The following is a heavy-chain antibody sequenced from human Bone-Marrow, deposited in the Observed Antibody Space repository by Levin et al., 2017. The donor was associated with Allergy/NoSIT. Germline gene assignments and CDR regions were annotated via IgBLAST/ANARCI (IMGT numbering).Heavy chain of an antibody. V-gene: IGHV3-11*06. Sequence: GESLKISCAASGFTFSDYYMSWIRQAPGKGLEWVSYISSSSSYTNYADSVKGRFTISRDNAKNSLYLQMNSLRAEDTAVYYCARDRCTGGVCHIGAGGGYWGQGTLVTVSS. CDR2: ISSSSSYT. J-gene: IGHJ4*02. D-gene: IGHD2-8*02. CDR3: ARDRCTGGVCHIGAGGGY. CDR1: GFTFSDYY.